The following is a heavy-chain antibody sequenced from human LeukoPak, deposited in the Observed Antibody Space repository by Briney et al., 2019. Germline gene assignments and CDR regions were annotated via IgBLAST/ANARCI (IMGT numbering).Heavy chain of an antibody. CDR1: GGSISSNSYY. CDR3: ARAKTGYSSNYNWFDP. CDR2: IYYSGST. D-gene: IGHD6-13*01. V-gene: IGHV4-39*07. Sequence: SETLSLTCTVSGGSISSNSYYWGWIRQPPGKGLEWIGSIYYSGSTYYNPSLKSRVTISVDTSKNQFSLKLSSVTAADTAVYYCARAKTGYSSNYNWFDPWGQGTLVTVSS. J-gene: IGHJ5*02.